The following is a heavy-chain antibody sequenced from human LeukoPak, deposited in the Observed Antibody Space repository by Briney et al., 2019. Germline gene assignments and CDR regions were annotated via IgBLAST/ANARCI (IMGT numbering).Heavy chain of an antibody. CDR1: GYTFTGYY. CDR2: ISAYNGYT. D-gene: IGHD4-11*01. Sequence: ASVKVSCKASGYTFTGYYMHWVRQAPGQGLEWMGWISAYNGYTNYAQKVQGRVTVTTDTSTNTAYMELRSLRSDDTAVYYCARVAPPGYSNYVDYFDSWGQGTLVTVSS. V-gene: IGHV1-18*04. J-gene: IGHJ4*02. CDR3: ARVAPPGYSNYVDYFDS.